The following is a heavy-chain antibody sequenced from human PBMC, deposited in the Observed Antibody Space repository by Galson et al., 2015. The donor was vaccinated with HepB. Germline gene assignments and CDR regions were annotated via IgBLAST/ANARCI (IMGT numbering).Heavy chain of an antibody. V-gene: IGHV3-7*03. CDR3: ARERDRSSSGSLLNY. D-gene: IGHD6-6*01. Sequence: SLRLSCAASGFTFSSYAMSWVRQAPGKGLEWVASIREDGSETHYVDSVKGRFIISRDNAKNSLYLRISSLRAEDTAVYYCARERDRSSSGSLLNYWGQGTLVTVSS. J-gene: IGHJ4*02. CDR1: GFTFSSYA. CDR2: IREDGSET.